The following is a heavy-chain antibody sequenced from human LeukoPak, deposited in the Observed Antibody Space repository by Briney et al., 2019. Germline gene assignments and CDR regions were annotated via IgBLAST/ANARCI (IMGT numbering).Heavy chain of an antibody. D-gene: IGHD3-22*01. CDR3: AKDLPHYYDSSGYDY. J-gene: IGHJ4*02. Sequence: PGGSLRLSCAASGFTFTTYWMHWVRQAPGKGLVWVSHINSDGSITSYADSVKGRFTISRDNAKNTLYLQMNSLGAEDTAVYYCAKDLPHYYDSSGYDYWGQGTLVTVSS. CDR2: INSDGSIT. CDR1: GFTFTTYW. V-gene: IGHV3-74*01.